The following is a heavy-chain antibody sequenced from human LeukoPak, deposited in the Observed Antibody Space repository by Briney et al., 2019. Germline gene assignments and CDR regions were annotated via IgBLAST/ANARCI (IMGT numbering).Heavy chain of an antibody. CDR3: ARGEQSLWFGELFVFDY. CDR1: GGSISSYY. Sequence: PSETLSLTCTVSGGSISSYYWSWIRQPPGQGLEWIGYIYYSGSTNYNPSLKSRVTISVDTSKNQFSLKLSSVTAADTAVYYCARGEQSLWFGELFVFDYWGQGTLVTVSS. J-gene: IGHJ4*02. CDR2: IYYSGST. V-gene: IGHV4-59*01. D-gene: IGHD3-10*01.